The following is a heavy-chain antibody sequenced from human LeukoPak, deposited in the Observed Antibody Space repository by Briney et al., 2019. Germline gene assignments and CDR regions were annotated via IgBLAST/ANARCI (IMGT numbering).Heavy chain of an antibody. CDR1: GFTVSSNY. CDR3: ARNTAMVDYGMDV. J-gene: IGHJ6*02. D-gene: IGHD5-18*01. V-gene: IGHV3-53*01. CDR2: IYSGGST. Sequence: GGSLRLSCAASGFTVSSNYMSWVRQAPGKGLEWVSVIYSGGSTYYADSVKGRFTISRDNSKNTVYLQMNSLRAEDTAVYYCARNTAMVDYGMDVWGQGTTVTVSS.